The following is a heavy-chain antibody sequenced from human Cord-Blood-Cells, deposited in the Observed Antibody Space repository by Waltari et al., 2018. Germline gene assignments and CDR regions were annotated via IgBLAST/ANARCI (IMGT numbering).Heavy chain of an antibody. CDR1: GYTFTSYY. D-gene: IGHD1-26*01. V-gene: IGHV1-46*01. J-gene: IGHJ4*02. CDR2: INPRGGST. Sequence: QVQLVQSGAEVKKPGASVKVSCKASGYTFTSYYMHWVRQAPGQGLEWMGIINPRGGSTSYAQKFQGRVTMTRDTSTSTVYMELSSLRSEDTAVYYCARTPQRWGANLYFDYWGQGTLVTVSS. CDR3: ARTPQRWGANLYFDY.